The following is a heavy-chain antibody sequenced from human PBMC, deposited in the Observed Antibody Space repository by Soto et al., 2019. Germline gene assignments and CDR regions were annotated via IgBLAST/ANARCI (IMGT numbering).Heavy chain of an antibody. CDR1: GFTFRRYT. CDR3: ARSGGSYFGPFDS. D-gene: IGHD1-26*01. Sequence: VGSLRLSCAASGFTFRRYTMHWVRQAPGKGLEWVAVISYDGSNKYYADYVKGRFTISRDNSKNTLYVQMNRLRAEDTTVFYCARSGGSYFGPFDSWGQGTLVTVSS. CDR2: ISYDGSNK. J-gene: IGHJ4*02. V-gene: IGHV3-30-3*01.